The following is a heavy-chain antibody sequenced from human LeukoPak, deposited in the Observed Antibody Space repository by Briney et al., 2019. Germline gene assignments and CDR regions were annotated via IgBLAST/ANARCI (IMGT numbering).Heavy chain of an antibody. J-gene: IGHJ6*03. CDR1: GFTFSSYS. CDR2: ISGSSSYI. D-gene: IGHD6-13*01. V-gene: IGHV3-21*01. Sequence: GGSLRLSCAASGFTFSSYSMNWVRQAPGKGLEWVSSISGSSSYIYYPDSVKGRFTISRDNSKNALYLQMNSLRAEDTAVYYCARDHSSSWWDYYYYMDVWGKGTTVTVSS. CDR3: ARDHSSSWWDYYYYMDV.